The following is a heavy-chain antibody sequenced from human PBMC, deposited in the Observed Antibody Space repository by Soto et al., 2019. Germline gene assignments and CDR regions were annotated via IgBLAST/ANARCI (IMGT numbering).Heavy chain of an antibody. Sequence: QVQLVQSGAEVKKPGSSVKVSCXASGGTFSSYAIXWXXXAPGQGLEWMGGIIPIFGTANYAQKFQGRVTITADESTSTAYMELSSLRSEDTAVYYCAREAGFKDPWGQGTLVTVSS. CDR2: IIPIFGTA. CDR3: AREAGFKDP. CDR1: GGTFSSYA. V-gene: IGHV1-69*01. J-gene: IGHJ5*02.